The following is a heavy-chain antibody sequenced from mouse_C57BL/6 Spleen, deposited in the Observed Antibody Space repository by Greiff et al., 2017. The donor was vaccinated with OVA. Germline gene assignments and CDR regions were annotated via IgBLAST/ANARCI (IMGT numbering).Heavy chain of an antibody. Sequence: VQLQQPGTELVKPGASVKLSCKASGYTFTSYWMHWVKQRPGQGLEWIGNINPSNGGTNYNEKFKSKATLTVDKSSSTAYMQLSSLTSEDSAVYYCARLVTTSAGRGYAMDYWGQGTSVTVSS. V-gene: IGHV1-53*01. CDR3: ARLVTTSAGRGYAMDY. CDR1: GYTFTSYW. J-gene: IGHJ4*01. CDR2: INPSNGGT. D-gene: IGHD2-2*01.